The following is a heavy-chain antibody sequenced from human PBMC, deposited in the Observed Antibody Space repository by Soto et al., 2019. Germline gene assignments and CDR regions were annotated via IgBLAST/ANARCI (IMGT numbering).Heavy chain of an antibody. J-gene: IGHJ6*03. CDR1: GGSISSYY. V-gene: IGHV4-59*01. CDR2: IYYSGST. D-gene: IGHD3-10*01. CDR3: ARDVRFGRNYYYYMDV. Sequence: SETLSLTCTVSGGSISSYYWSWIRQPPGKGLEWIGYIYYSGSTNYNPSLKSRVTISVDTSKNQFSLKLSSVTAADTAVYYCARDVRFGRNYYYYMDVWGKGTTVTVSS.